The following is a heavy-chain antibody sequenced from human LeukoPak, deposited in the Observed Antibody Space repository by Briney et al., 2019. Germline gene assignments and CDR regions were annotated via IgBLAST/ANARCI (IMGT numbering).Heavy chain of an antibody. Sequence: SETLSLTCTVSGGSISSYYWSWIRQPPGKGLEWIGEINHSGSTNYNPSLKSRVTISVDTSKNQFSLKLSSVTAADTAVYYCARLRWYYYGSGSFDYWGQGTLVTVSS. CDR3: ARLRWYYYGSGSFDY. CDR1: GGSISSYY. CDR2: INHSGST. V-gene: IGHV4-34*01. J-gene: IGHJ4*02. D-gene: IGHD3-10*01.